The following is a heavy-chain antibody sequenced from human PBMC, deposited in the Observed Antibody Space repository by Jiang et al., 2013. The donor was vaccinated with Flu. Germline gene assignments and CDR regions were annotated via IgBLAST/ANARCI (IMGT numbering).Heavy chain of an antibody. D-gene: IGHD4-17*01. CDR1: GYSFTSYW. J-gene: IGHJ4*02. CDR3: ASSTVTTPSYFDY. Sequence: VKKPGESLRISCKGSGYSFTSYWISWVRQMPGKGLEWMGRIDPSDSYTNYSPSFQGHVTISADKSISTAYLQWSSLKASDTAMYYCASSTVTTPSYFDYWGQGTLVTVSS. V-gene: IGHV5-10-1*01. CDR2: IDPSDSYT.